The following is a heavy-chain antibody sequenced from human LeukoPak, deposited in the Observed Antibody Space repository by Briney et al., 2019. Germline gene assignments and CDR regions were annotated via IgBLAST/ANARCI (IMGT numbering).Heavy chain of an antibody. CDR1: GDTFTSYY. Sequence: ASVKVSCKASGDTFTSYYMHWVRQAPGQGLEWMGIINPSGDSTSSAQTFQGRVTITRDMSTSTVYMELSSLRSEDTAVYYCARALPHRRLMDTTMEQHWFDPWGQGTLVTVSS. D-gene: IGHD5-18*01. CDR2: INPSGDST. V-gene: IGHV1-46*01. CDR3: ARALPHRRLMDTTMEQHWFDP. J-gene: IGHJ5*02.